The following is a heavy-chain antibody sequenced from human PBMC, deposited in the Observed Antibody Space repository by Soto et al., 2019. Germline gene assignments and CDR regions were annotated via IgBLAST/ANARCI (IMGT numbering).Heavy chain of an antibody. J-gene: IGHJ6*02. D-gene: IGHD6-13*01. CDR1: GGSISSYY. CDR2: IYYSGST. Sequence: PSETLSLTCTVSGGSISSYYWSWIRQPPGKGLEWNGYIYYSGSTNYNPSLKSRVTISVDTSKNQFSLKLSSVTAADTAVYYCASFSMIAAAGDYYYGMDVWGQGTTFTVSS. V-gene: IGHV4-59*01. CDR3: ASFSMIAAAGDYYYGMDV.